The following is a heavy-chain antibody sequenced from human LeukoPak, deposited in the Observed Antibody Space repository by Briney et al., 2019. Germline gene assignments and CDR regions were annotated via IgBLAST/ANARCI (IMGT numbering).Heavy chain of an antibody. CDR3: AKDGSPSLIAGDYFDY. J-gene: IGHJ4*02. D-gene: IGHD2-2*03. CDR1: GFPFSSYG. Sequence: PGRSLSLSCAASGFPFSSYGMHWVRQAPGKELEWVAVISYDGSNKYYADSVKGGFTISRDNSKNTLYLQMNSLRAEDTAVYYCAKDGSPSLIAGDYFDYWGQGTLVAVSS. CDR2: ISYDGSNK. V-gene: IGHV3-30*18.